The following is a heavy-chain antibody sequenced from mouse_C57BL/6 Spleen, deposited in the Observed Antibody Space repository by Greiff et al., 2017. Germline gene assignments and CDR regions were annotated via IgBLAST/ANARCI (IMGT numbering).Heavy chain of an antibody. CDR3: ARSDYYGSNWYFGV. Sequence: QVQLQQSGPELVKPGASVKISCKASGYAFSSSWMNWVKQRPGKGLEWIGRIYPGDGDTNYNGKFKGKATLTADKSSSTAYMQLSSLTSEDSAVYYCARSDYYGSNWYFGVWGTGTTVTVSS. CDR1: GYAFSSSW. CDR2: IYPGDGDT. D-gene: IGHD1-1*01. J-gene: IGHJ1*03. V-gene: IGHV1-82*01.